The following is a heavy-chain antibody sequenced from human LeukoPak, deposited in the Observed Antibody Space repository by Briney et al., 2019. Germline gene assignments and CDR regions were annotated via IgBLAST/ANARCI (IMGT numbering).Heavy chain of an antibody. CDR3: AKTYYYGSGSYSWFDP. CDR2: IYPGDSDT. CDR1: GYSFISYW. Sequence: GESLKISCKGSGYSFISYWIGWVRQMPGKGLEWMGIIYPGDSDTRYSPSFQGQVTISADKSISTAYLQWSSLKASDTAMYYCAKTYYYGSGSYSWFDPWGQGTLVTVSS. V-gene: IGHV5-51*01. J-gene: IGHJ5*02. D-gene: IGHD3-10*01.